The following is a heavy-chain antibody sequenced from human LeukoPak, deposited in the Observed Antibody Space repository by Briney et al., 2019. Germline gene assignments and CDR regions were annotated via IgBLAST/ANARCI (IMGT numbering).Heavy chain of an antibody. CDR3: AREIPFGGFDY. Sequence: GGSLRLSCAASGFTFSSYSMNWVRQAPGKGLEWVSSISSSSYIYYADSVKGRFTISRDNAKNSLYLQMNSLRAEDTAVYYCAREIPFGGFDYWGQGTLVTVSS. J-gene: IGHJ4*02. CDR2: ISSSSYI. CDR1: GFTFSSYS. D-gene: IGHD2-2*02. V-gene: IGHV3-21*01.